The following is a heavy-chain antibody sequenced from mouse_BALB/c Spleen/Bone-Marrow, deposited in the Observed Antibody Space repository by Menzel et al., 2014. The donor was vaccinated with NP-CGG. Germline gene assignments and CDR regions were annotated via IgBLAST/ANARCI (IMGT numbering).Heavy chain of an antibody. D-gene: IGHD2-3*01. CDR3: ARALGDGYYYAMDY. J-gene: IGHJ4*01. CDR2: IDPSDSET. CDR1: GYTFTSYW. V-gene: IGHV1-69*02. Sequence: QVQLQQSGAELVKPGAPVKLSCKASGYTFTSYWMYWVKQRPGRGLEWIGRIDPSDSETHYNQKFKDKATLTVDKSSSTAYIQVSSLTSEDSAVYHCARALGDGYYYAMDYWGQGTSVTISS.